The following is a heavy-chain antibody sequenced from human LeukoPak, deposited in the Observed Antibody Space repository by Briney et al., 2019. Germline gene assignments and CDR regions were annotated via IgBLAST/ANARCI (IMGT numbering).Heavy chain of an antibody. D-gene: IGHD6-19*01. Sequence: SETLSLTCTVSGASISTYYWGWIRQPPGKGLEWIGSIYYSGSTYYNPSLKSRVTISVDTSKNQFSLKLSSVTAADTAVYYCARLRQWPYDAFDIWGQGTMVTVSS. J-gene: IGHJ3*02. CDR2: IYYSGST. V-gene: IGHV4-39*01. CDR3: ARLRQWPYDAFDI. CDR1: GASISTYY.